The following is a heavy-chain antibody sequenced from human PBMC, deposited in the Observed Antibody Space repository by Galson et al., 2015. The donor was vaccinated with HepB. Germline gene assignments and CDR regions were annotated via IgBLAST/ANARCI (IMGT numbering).Heavy chain of an antibody. D-gene: IGHD4-11*01. CDR3: GGSNYDYYYMDV. Sequence: SLRLSCAASGFTFSSYSMNWVRQAPGKGLEWVSSISSSSGYIYYADSVKGRFTISRDNAKNSLYLQMNSLRAEDTAVYYCGGSNYDYYYMDVWGKGTTVTVSS. V-gene: IGHV3-21*01. J-gene: IGHJ6*03. CDR2: ISSSSGYI. CDR1: GFTFSSYS.